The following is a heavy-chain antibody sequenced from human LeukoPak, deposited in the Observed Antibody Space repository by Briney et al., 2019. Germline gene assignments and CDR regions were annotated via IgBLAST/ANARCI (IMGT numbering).Heavy chain of an antibody. J-gene: IGHJ4*02. V-gene: IGHV3-15*01. D-gene: IGHD6-13*01. Sequence: RGSLCLSCAPSGXTPRTAWVSWAPQAPGRGLGWVGRINSKTDGGPTDYAAPVKGRFTISRDDSKNTLYLQMNSLKTEDTAVYYCTTEGVAAAGTIDYWGQGTLVTVSS. CDR3: TTEGVAAAGTIDY. CDR2: INSKTDGGPT. CDR1: GXTPRTAW.